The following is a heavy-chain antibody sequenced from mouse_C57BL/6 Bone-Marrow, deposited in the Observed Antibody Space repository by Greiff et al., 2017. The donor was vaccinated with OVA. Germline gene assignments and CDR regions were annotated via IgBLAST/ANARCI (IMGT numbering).Heavy chain of an antibody. Sequence: VKLVESDAELVKPGASVKISCKVSGYTFTDHTIHWMKQRPEQGLEWIGYIYPRDGSTKYNEKFKGKATLTADKSSGTAYMQLNSLTSEDSAVYFCARGYYDYFFDYWGQGTTLTVSS. CDR1: GYTFTDHT. V-gene: IGHV1-78*01. D-gene: IGHD2-4*01. CDR2: IYPRDGST. CDR3: ARGYYDYFFDY. J-gene: IGHJ2*01.